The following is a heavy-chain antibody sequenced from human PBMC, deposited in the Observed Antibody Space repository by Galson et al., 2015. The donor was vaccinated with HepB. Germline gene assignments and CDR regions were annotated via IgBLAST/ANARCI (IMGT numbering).Heavy chain of an antibody. CDR1: GFTFSGSA. Sequence: SVKVSCKASGFTFSGSAVQWVRQTRGQGLEWIGWVVVGNGKTDYAQTFQERVTMTGDMSTSTAYMDLSGLRSEDTAVYYCAARRYSGTYYSAFDIWGQGTVVTVSS. CDR3: AARRYSGTYYSAFDI. J-gene: IGHJ3*02. CDR2: VVVGNGKT. D-gene: IGHD1-26*01. V-gene: IGHV1-58*01.